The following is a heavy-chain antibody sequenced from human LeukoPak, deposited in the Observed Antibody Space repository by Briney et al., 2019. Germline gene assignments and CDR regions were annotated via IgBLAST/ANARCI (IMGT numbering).Heavy chain of an antibody. V-gene: IGHV3-21*05. CDR2: ISAGSDYI. Sequence: GGSLRLSCAASGFMFNGYSLTWVRQAPGKGLEWISYISAGSDYIYYTDSVKGRFTISRDNAKNSLYLQLNSLRVEDTAVYYCARDDPSGSYSGTWVNYWGQGTLVTVSS. CDR3: ARDDPSGSYSGTWVNY. D-gene: IGHD1-26*01. CDR1: GFMFNGYS. J-gene: IGHJ4*02.